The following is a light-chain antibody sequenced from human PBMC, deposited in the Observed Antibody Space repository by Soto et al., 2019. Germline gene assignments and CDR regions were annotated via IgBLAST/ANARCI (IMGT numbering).Light chain of an antibody. V-gene: IGKV1-6*01. CDR3: LQDHNYAWT. J-gene: IGKJ1*01. Sequence: ASQMTQSPSSLSASVGDRVTITCRASQDIRNKLGWFQQKPGKAPELLIYGASNLQSGVPSRFSGSGSGTDFTLTIISLQPEDFATYYCLQDHNYAWTFGQGTKVEIK. CDR1: QDIRNK. CDR2: GAS.